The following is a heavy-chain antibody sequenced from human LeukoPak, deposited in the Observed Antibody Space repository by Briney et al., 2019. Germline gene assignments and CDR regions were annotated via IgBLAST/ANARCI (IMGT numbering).Heavy chain of an antibody. J-gene: IGHJ4*02. CDR2: INHSGST. Sequence: SETLSLTCAVYGGSFSGYYWSWIRQPPGKGLEWIGEINHSGSTNYNPSLKSRVTISVDTSKNQFSLKLSSVTAADTAVYYCARQPGDGYNDYWGQGTLVTVSS. D-gene: IGHD5-24*01. CDR3: ARQPGDGYNDY. CDR1: GGSFSGYY. V-gene: IGHV4-34*01.